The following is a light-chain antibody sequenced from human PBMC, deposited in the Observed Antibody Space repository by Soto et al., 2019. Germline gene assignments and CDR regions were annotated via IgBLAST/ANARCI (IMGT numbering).Light chain of an antibody. V-gene: IGLV2-14*01. CDR1: GSDVGDYNY. CDR2: EVS. J-gene: IGLJ1*01. Sequence: QSALTQPPSASGSPGQSVTISCTGTGSDVGDYNYVSWYQQHPGKAPKLMVYEVSKRPSGVSNRFSGSKSGNTASLTISGLQAEDEADYYCSSYTISSTYVFGTGTKVTVL. CDR3: SSYTISSTYV.